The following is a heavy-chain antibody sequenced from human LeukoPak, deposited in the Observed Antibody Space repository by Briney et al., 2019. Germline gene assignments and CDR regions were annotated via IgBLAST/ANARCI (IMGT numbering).Heavy chain of an antibody. CDR2: IYYSGST. CDR3: AREYGGDAFDI. Sequence: ASEPRSLTGTVPGGSFSSYYGSWIRQPPGKGLGWIGYIYYSGSTNYNPSLKSRVTISVDTSKNQFSLKLSPVTAADTAVYYCAREYGGDAFDIWGQGTMVTVSS. J-gene: IGHJ3*02. V-gene: IGHV4-59*01. D-gene: IGHD4/OR15-4a*01. CDR1: GGSFSSYY.